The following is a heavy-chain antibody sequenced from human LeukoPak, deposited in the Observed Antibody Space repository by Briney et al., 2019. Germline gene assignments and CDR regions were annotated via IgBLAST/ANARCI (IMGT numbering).Heavy chain of an antibody. Sequence: GGSLRLSCAASGFTFSNYAMSWVRQATGKGLEWVSAISGSGAGTYYADSVEGRSTISIDSSKNTVYLHMNSLRAEDTAVYYCAKCPVEGFSYGSATYAYYFDYWGRGTLVTVSS. V-gene: IGHV3-23*01. D-gene: IGHD3-10*01. CDR1: GFTFSNYA. CDR3: AKCPVEGFSYGSATYAYYFDY. CDR2: ISGSGAGT. J-gene: IGHJ4*02.